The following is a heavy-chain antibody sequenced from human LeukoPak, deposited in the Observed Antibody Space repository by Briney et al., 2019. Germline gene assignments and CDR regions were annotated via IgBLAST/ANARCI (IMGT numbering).Heavy chain of an antibody. CDR3: ARGGAARLHFQN. V-gene: IGHV4-59*01. CDR1: GGSISTYY. CDR2: IYHSGST. Sequence: SETLSLTCTVSGGSISTYYWNWIRQPPGKGLEWIGYIYHSGSTNYNPSLQSRVTISVDTSKNQFSLNLNSVTAADTAVYYCARGGAARLHFQNWGQGTLVTVSP. J-gene: IGHJ1*01. D-gene: IGHD6-6*01.